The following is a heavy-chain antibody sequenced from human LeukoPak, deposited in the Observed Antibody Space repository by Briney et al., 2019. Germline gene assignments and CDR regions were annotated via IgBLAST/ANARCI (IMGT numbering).Heavy chain of an antibody. V-gene: IGHV1-2*02. CDR1: GYTFTDYY. CDR3: ARGYSSPVPNFDY. D-gene: IGHD6-13*01. J-gene: IGHJ4*02. CDR2: INPNNGGT. Sequence: SVKVSCKASGYTFTDYYMHWVRQAPGQGLEWMGWINPNNGGTSYAQKFQGRVTMTRDTSITTSYMELPSLTSDDTAVYYCARGYSSPVPNFDYWGQGTLVTVSS.